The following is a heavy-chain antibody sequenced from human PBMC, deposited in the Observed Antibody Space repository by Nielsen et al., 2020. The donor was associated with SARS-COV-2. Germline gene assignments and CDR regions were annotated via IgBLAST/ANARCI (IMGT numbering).Heavy chain of an antibody. V-gene: IGHV4-4*02. D-gene: IGHD3-10*01. CDR3: ARALGITMVRGVIISPDYYYYGMDV. Sequence: SETLFLTCAVSGGSISSSNWWSWVRQPPGKGLEWIGEIYHSGSTNYNPSLKSRVTISVDKSKNQFSLKLSSVTAADTAVYYCARALGITMVRGVIISPDYYYYGMDVWGQGTTVTVSS. CDR1: GGSISSSNW. CDR2: IYHSGST. J-gene: IGHJ6*02.